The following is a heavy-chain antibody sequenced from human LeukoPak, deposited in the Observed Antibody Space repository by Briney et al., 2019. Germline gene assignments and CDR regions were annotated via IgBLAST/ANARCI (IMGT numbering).Heavy chain of an antibody. D-gene: IGHD5-24*01. J-gene: IGHJ4*02. CDR2: IKIGTT. CDR1: GFSFSNAW. CDR3: TIAPHNPEMPLDY. Sequence: GGSLRLSCAASGFSFSNAWMNWVRQAPGKGLEWIGRIKIGTTDYAAPVKDRFIISRDDSKNPLYVQMNSLKTEDTAVYYCTIAPHNPEMPLDYWGQGTLVTVSS. V-gene: IGHV3-15*01.